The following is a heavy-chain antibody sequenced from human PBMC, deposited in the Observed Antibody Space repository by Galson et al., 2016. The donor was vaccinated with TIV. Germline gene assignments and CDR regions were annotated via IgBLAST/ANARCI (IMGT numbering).Heavy chain of an antibody. CDR3: TKVPSSGFSYYYGLDV. CDR2: ISDTDDIT. J-gene: IGHJ6*02. D-gene: IGHD3-22*01. V-gene: IGHV3-23*01. CDR1: GFTFDSFS. Sequence: SLRLSCAASGFTFDSFSMIWVRQAPGKGLEWVSTISDTDDITYYADSVKGRFTISRDNSKNTLFLQMNSLRAEDTAVYYCTKVPSSGFSYYYGLDVWGQGTTVTVSS.